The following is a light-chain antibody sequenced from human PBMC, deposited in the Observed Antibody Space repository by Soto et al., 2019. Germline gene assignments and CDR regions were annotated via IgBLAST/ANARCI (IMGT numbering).Light chain of an antibody. CDR1: QTVSSN. Sequence: EIVMTLSPSTLSVSPGESVPLSCRASQTVSSNLAWYQQKPGQAPRLLIYDASSRATGIPDRFSDSGSGTDFTLTISILEPEDFAVYYCHQYVSSPPTCRQGTKG. CDR3: HQYVSSPPT. J-gene: IGKJ1*01. CDR2: DAS. V-gene: IGKV3-20*01.